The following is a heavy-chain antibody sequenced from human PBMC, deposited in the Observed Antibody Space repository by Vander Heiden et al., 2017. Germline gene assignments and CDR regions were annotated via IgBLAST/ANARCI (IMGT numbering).Heavy chain of an antibody. D-gene: IGHD4-17*01. CDR3: ATDPYDYGVAGGMDV. V-gene: IGHV1-69*01. CDR2: INLMFDTT. J-gene: IGHJ6*01. Sequence: QVQLVQSGAEVKKPGSSVKVSCKVSGGIFRSYVLSWVRQAPGQGLEWMGDINLMFDTTNYAQKFQGRVTITADESTTTAHVEMSSLRSEDTAVYYCATDPYDYGVAGGMDVWGQGTTVSVAS. CDR1: GGIFRSYV.